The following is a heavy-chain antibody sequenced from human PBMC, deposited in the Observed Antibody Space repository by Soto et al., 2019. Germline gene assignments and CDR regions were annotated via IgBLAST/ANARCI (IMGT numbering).Heavy chain of an antibody. CDR3: AKEVTMMVVVPYFDY. V-gene: IGHV3-23*01. Sequence: GLTLRRPCVPSAFTSSTNPISCVLPAPGKGLEWVSGISGSGGRTNYAASVKGWFTISRDNSKNTLYLQMNSLRAEDTAVYYCAKEVTMMVVVPYFDYWGQGTLVTVSS. J-gene: IGHJ4*02. D-gene: IGHD3-22*01. CDR1: AFTSSTNP. CDR2: ISGSGGRT.